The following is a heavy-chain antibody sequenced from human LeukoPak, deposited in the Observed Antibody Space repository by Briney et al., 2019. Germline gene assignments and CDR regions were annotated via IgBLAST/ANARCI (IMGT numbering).Heavy chain of an antibody. CDR2: IYYSGST. J-gene: IGHJ3*02. V-gene: IGHV4-59*01. CDR3: AAVHGNQLYGGNAFDI. Sequence: SETLSLTCTVSGGSISSYYWSWIRQPPGKGLEWIGYIYYSGSTNYNPSLKSRVTISVDTSKNQFSLKLSSVTAADTAVYYCAAVHGNQLYGGNAFDIWGQGTMVTVSS. CDR1: GGSISSYY. D-gene: IGHD4-23*01.